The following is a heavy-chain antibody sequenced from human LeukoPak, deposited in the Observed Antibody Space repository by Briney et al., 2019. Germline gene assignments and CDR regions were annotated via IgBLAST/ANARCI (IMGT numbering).Heavy chain of an antibody. Sequence: PGGSLRLSCAASGFTFSNYAMSWVRQAPGKGLEWVSAISGSGGSTYYADSVKGRFSISRDNSKNTLYLQMNSLRAEDTAVYYCAKDLTGEYYYDSSGYLDWGQGTLVTVSS. CDR3: AKDLTGEYYYDSSGYLD. D-gene: IGHD3-22*01. CDR2: ISGSGGST. V-gene: IGHV3-23*01. CDR1: GFTFSNYA. J-gene: IGHJ4*02.